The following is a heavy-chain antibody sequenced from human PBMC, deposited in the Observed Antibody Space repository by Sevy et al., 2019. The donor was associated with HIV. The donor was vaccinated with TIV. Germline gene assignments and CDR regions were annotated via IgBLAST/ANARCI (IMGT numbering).Heavy chain of an antibody. CDR2: IIPIFGTA. CDR3: AGNPDDAFDI. CDR1: GGTFSSYA. Sequence: ASVKVSCKASGGTFSSYAISWVRQAPGEGLEWMGGIIPIFGTANYAQKFQGRVTITADESTSTAYMELSSLRSEDTAVYYCAGNPDDAFDIWGQGTMVTVSS. V-gene: IGHV1-69*13. J-gene: IGHJ3*02.